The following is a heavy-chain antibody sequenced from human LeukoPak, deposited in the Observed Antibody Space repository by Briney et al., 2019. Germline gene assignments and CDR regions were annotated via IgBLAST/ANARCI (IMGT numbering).Heavy chain of an antibody. J-gene: IGHJ6*02. CDR3: AKDTLVPPVNYDFWSGYYAYYYYYGMDV. D-gene: IGHD3-3*01. CDR1: GFTFSKYA. Sequence: GGSLRLSCAASGFTFSKYAMSWVRQAPGKGLEWVSTISESGDTTYNADSVKGRFTMSRDNPKNTLYLQMNSLRAEDTAVYYCAKDTLVPPVNYDFWSGYYAYYYYYGMDVWGQGTTVTVSS. V-gene: IGHV3-23*01. CDR2: ISESGDTT.